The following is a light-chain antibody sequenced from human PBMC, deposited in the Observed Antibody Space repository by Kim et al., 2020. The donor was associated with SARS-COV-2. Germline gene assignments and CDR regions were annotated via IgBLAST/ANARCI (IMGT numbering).Light chain of an antibody. J-gene: IGKJ1*01. Sequence: SPVERATLSCRASQSVSSSYLVWYQQKPGQAPRLLIYGASSRATGIPDRISGSGSGTDFTLTISRLEPEDFAVYYCQQYGSSPWTFGQGTKVDIK. CDR2: GAS. CDR1: QSVSSSY. CDR3: QQYGSSPWT. V-gene: IGKV3-20*01.